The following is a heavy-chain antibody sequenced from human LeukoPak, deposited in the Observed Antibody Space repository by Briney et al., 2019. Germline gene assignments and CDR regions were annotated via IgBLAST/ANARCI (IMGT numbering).Heavy chain of an antibody. D-gene: IGHD3-22*01. Sequence: ASVKVSCKASGYSFTDYYVHWVRQAPGQGLEWMGWIDPNSGVTTYGQKFQGRVTMTRDTSISTVYMEVSGLRYDDTAVYYCARDGGIYYDNSATYYGPGDYWGQGTLITVSS. V-gene: IGHV1-2*02. CDR3: ARDGGIYYDNSATYYGPGDY. CDR2: IDPNSGVT. CDR1: GYSFTDYY. J-gene: IGHJ4*02.